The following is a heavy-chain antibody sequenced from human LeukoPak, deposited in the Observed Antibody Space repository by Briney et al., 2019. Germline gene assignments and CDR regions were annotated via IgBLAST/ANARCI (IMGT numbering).Heavy chain of an antibody. D-gene: IGHD3-10*01. CDR3: ARGVQLLWFGELLPYFDY. CDR1: GGSISSDTYS. CDR2: IYYSGST. J-gene: IGHJ4*02. V-gene: IGHV4-30-4*08. Sequence: SQTLSLTCTVSGGSISSDTYSWSWVRQPPGKGLEWIGYIYYSGSTYYNPSLKSRVTISVDTSKNQFSLKLSSATAADTAVYYCARGVQLLWFGELLPYFDYWGQGTLVTVSS.